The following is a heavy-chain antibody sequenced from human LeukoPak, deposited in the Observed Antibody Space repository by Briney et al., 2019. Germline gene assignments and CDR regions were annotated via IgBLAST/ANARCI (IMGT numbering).Heavy chain of an antibody. CDR2: ISYDGSNK. Sequence: GGSLRLSCAASGFIFSSYGMHWVRQAPGKGLEWVAVISYDGSNKYYADSVKGRFTISRDNSKNTLYLQMNSLRAEDTAVCYCAKERLRTLDIWGQGTMVTVSS. CDR1: GFIFSSYG. J-gene: IGHJ3*02. CDR3: AKERLRTLDI. D-gene: IGHD5-12*01. V-gene: IGHV3-30*18.